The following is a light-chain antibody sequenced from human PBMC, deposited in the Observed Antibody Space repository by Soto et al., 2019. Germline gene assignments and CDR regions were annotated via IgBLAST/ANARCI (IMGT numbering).Light chain of an antibody. CDR1: SSNIGAGYD. Sequence: SVLTQPPSVSGAPGQTITISCTGDSSNIGAGYDVHWYQQLPGTAPKLLIYVNINRPSGVPDRFSASRSDSSASLAITGLQAEDEADYYCQSYDSSLSVIFGGGTKLTVL. CDR3: QSYDSSLSVI. V-gene: IGLV1-40*01. J-gene: IGLJ2*01. CDR2: VNI.